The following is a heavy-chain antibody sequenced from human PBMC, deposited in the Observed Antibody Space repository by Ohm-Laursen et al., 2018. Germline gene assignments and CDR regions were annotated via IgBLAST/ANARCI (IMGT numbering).Heavy chain of an antibody. D-gene: IGHD2-2*01. Sequence: SLRLSCSASGFTFDDYAMHWVRQAPGKGLEWVSGISWNSGSIGYADSVKGRFTISRDNAKNSLYLQMNSLRAEDTALYYCAKDMMEYRNFDYWGQGTLVTVSS. CDR3: AKDMMEYRNFDY. CDR2: ISWNSGSI. J-gene: IGHJ4*02. V-gene: IGHV3-9*01. CDR1: GFTFDDYA.